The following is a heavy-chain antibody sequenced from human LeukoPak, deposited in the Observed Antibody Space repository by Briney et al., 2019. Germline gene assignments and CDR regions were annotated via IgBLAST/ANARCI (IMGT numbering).Heavy chain of an antibody. CDR3: ARQDDYNFDY. V-gene: IGHV4-39*01. CDR1: GGSISSSSYY. CDR2: IYYSGST. J-gene: IGHJ4*02. D-gene: IGHD5-24*01. Sequence: SETLSLTCTVSGGSISSSSYYWDWIRQPPGKGLEWIGSIYYSGSTYYNPSLKSRVTTSVDTSKKQLSLKLSSVTAADTAVYYCARQDDYNFDYWGQGTLVTVSS.